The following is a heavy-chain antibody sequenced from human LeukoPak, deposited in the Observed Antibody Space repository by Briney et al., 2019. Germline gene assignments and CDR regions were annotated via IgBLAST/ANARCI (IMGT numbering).Heavy chain of an antibody. CDR1: GFTLSGSR. CDR2: VRRNYET. CDR3: ARQTNSCHDY. V-gene: IGHV3-73*01. J-gene: IGHJ4*02. Sequence: GGSLKLSCAASGFTLSGSRMHWVRQAPGKGLEWVGHVRRNYETAYGASVKGRFTISRDDSENTAYLHMNNLKTEDTAIYFCARQTNSCHDYWGQGTLVTVSS. D-gene: IGHD2-2*01.